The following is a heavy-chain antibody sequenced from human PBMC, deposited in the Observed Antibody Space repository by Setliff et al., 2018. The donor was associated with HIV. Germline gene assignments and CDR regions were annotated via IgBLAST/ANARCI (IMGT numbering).Heavy chain of an antibody. CDR2: ISNSGTAK. D-gene: IGHD3-22*01. V-gene: IGHV3-11*04. CDR3: GKDVSYSSGDGADY. CDR1: GFSFSDYY. J-gene: IGHJ4*02. Sequence: PGGSLRLSCVASGFSFSDYYMSWIRKAPGKGLEWVSYISNSGTAKYYADSVKGRFTVSRDNSKNTLYLQMNSLISDDTAMYYCGKDVSYSSGDGADYWGQGTLVTVSS.